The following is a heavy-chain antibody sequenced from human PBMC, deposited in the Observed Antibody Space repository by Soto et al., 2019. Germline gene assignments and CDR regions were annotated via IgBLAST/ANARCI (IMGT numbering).Heavy chain of an antibody. Sequence: PGGSLRLSCAASVFTFSSYAMSLVRQAPGKGLEWVSAISGSGGSTYYADSVKGRFTISRDNSKNSLYLQMNSLRAEDTAVYYCANRISLPDCWGQGTLVTVSS. CDR1: VFTFSSYA. V-gene: IGHV3-23*01. CDR3: ANRISLPDC. D-gene: IGHD2-15*01. CDR2: ISGSGGST. J-gene: IGHJ4*02.